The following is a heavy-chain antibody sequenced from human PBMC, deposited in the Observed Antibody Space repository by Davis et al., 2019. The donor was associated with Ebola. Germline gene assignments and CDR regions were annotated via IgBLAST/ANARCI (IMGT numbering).Heavy chain of an antibody. CDR3: ASSFGYYDFWSGYYSVFVY. D-gene: IGHD3-3*01. CDR2: INHSGST. J-gene: IGHJ4*02. CDR1: GGSFSGYY. Sequence: SETLSLTCAVYGGSFSGYYWSWIRQPPGKGLEWIGEINHSGSTNYNPSLKSRVTISVDTSKNQFSLKLSSVTAADTAVYYCASSFGYYDFWSGYYSVFVYWGQGTLVTVSS. V-gene: IGHV4-34*01.